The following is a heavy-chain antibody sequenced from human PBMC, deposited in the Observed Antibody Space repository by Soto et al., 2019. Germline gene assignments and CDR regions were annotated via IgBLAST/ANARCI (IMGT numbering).Heavy chain of an antibody. Sequence: QVQLVESGGGVVQPGRSLRLSCAASNFTFSNYGMHWVRQVPGKGLEWVALISNDGSNKYYTDSVKGRFTISRDNSRNTLSLQMNSLRADDTAVYYCAKDGADTGTYYFDYWGQGTLITVSS. D-gene: IGHD1-26*01. CDR2: ISNDGSNK. CDR1: NFTFSNYG. CDR3: AKDGADTGTYYFDY. V-gene: IGHV3-30*18. J-gene: IGHJ4*02.